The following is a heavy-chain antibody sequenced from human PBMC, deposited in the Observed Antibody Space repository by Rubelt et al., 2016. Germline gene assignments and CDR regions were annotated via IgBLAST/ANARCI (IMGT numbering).Heavy chain of an antibody. CDR2: IYYSGST. Sequence: QVQLQESGPGLVKPSETLSLTCTVSGGSINNYYWSWIQQPPGKGLEWIGYIYYSGSTSYNPSLKSRVTISVDTSKNQFSLKRGYVTAAVTAVYYCAVDTGNYVAWGQGTLVTVSS. D-gene: IGHD1-7*01. CDR1: GGSINNYY. V-gene: IGHV4-59*01. J-gene: IGHJ5*02. CDR3: AVDTGNYVA.